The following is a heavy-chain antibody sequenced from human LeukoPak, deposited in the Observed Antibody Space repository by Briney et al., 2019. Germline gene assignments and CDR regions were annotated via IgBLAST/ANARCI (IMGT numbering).Heavy chain of an antibody. CDR1: GYMFTDYY. D-gene: IGHD3-22*01. Sequence: GASVKVSCKASGYMFTDYYLHWVRQAPGQGLEWMGWINPHSGGADLAPKFQGRVTMTRDTSINTTYMELTSLISDDTAVYHCARETYFDTTGHYGWFDPWGQGTLVTVSS. CDR3: ARETYFDTTGHYGWFDP. J-gene: IGHJ5*02. V-gene: IGHV1-2*02. CDR2: INPHSGGA.